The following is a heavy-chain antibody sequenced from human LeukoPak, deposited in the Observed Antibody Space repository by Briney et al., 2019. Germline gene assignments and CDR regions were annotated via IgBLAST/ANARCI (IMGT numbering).Heavy chain of an antibody. D-gene: IGHD2-21*02. J-gene: IGHJ6*02. V-gene: IGHV3-48*03. CDR2: ISSSYRTI. CDR3: ARYDSMVTVSGMDV. Sequence: GGSLRLSCVASGFTFSGFEMNWVRQAPGKGLEWISYISSSYRTIYYADSVKGRFTVSRDNTKNSIYLQMNSLRVEDTAVYYCARYDSMVTVSGMDVWGQGTTVSVSS. CDR1: GFTFSGFE.